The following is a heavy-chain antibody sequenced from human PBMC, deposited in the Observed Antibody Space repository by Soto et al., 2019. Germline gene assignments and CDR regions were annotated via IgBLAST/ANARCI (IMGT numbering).Heavy chain of an antibody. CDR1: GFTFSSYA. CDR2: ISGSGGST. D-gene: IGHD3-9*01. J-gene: IGHJ4*02. CDR3: AKAHEGHILTGFDY. Sequence: PGGSLRLSCAASGFTFSSYAMSWVRQAPGKGLEWVSAISGSGGSTYYADSVKGRFPISRDNSKNTLYLQMNSLRAEDTALYYCAKAHEGHILTGFDYWGQGTLVTVSS. V-gene: IGHV3-23*01.